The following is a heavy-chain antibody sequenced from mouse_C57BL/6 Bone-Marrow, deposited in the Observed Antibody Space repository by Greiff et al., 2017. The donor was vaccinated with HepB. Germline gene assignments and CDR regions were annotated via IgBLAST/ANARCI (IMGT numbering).Heavy chain of an antibody. V-gene: IGHV5-6*02. CDR3: ARRGTTVVAKYFDV. J-gene: IGHJ1*03. Sequence: DVKLVESGGDLVKPGGSLKLSCAASGFTFSSYGMSWVRQTPDKRLEWVATISSGGSYTYYQDSVKGRFTISRDNANNTLYLQMSSLKSEDTAMYYCARRGTTVVAKYFDVWGTGTTVTVSS. D-gene: IGHD1-1*01. CDR1: GFTFSSYG. CDR2: ISSGGSYT.